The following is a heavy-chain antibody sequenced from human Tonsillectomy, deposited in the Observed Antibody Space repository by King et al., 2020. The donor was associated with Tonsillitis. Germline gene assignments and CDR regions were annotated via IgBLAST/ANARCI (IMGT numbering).Heavy chain of an antibody. CDR3: ARVDLDGYTSGWYDY. CDR1: GFTFSSYS. V-gene: IGHV3-21*01. Sequence: QLVQSGGDLVKPGGSLRLSCAASGFTFSSYSMNWVRQAPGKGLEWVSSISSSRSYIYYSDSVKGRFTISRANAKKSLYLQMNSLRAEDTAVYYCARVDLDGYTSGWYDYWGQGTLVTVSS. D-gene: IGHD6-19*01. J-gene: IGHJ4*02. CDR2: ISSSRSYI.